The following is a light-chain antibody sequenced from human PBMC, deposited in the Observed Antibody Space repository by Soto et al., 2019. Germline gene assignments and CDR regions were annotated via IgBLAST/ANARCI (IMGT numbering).Light chain of an antibody. CDR2: DVS. V-gene: IGLV2-14*01. J-gene: IGLJ1*01. CDR3: SSYTSSSTRV. Sequence: QSALTQPASVSRSPGQSITISCTGTSSDVGGYNYVSWYQQHPGKAPKLMIYDVSNRPSGVSNRFSGSKSGNTASLTISGLQAEDEADYYCSSYTSSSTRVFGTGTKV. CDR1: SSDVGGYNY.